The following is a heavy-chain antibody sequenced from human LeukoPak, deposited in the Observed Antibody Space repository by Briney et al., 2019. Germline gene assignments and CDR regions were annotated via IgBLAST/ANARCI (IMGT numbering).Heavy chain of an antibody. Sequence: GGSLRLSCGASGFTFSRYSMNWVRQAPGKGLEWVSSISSSGSYIYYADSVKGRFTISRDNAKNSLYLQMNSLRAEGTAVYYCASRNQYCGGDCFWAFDIWGQGTMVTVSS. V-gene: IGHV3-21*01. J-gene: IGHJ3*02. CDR1: GFTFSRYS. D-gene: IGHD2-21*02. CDR2: ISSSGSYI. CDR3: ASRNQYCGGDCFWAFDI.